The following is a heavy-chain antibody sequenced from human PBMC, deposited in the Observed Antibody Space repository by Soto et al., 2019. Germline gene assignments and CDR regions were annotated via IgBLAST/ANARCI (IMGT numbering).Heavy chain of an antibody. Sequence: SETLSLTCTVSGGSISSGGYYWSWIRQHPGKGLEWIGYIYYSGSTYYNPSPKSRVTISVDTSKNQFSLKLSSVTAADTAVCYRARDYDKAYYGMDVWGQGTTVTVSS. V-gene: IGHV4-31*03. J-gene: IGHJ6*02. CDR3: ARDYDKAYYGMDV. D-gene: IGHD3-9*01. CDR1: GGSISSGGYY. CDR2: IYYSGST.